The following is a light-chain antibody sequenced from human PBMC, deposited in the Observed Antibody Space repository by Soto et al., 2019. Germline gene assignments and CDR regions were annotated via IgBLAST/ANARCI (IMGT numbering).Light chain of an antibody. V-gene: IGKV1-5*03. J-gene: IGKJ1*01. Sequence: DIQMTQSPSTLSASVGDRVTITCRASQSIGTWLAWYQQKPGKAPKLLIYKASGLESGVPSRFSGSGSGTEFTLTISSLQPDDFATYYCQYYNNYCWTFGQGTKVEIK. CDR2: KAS. CDR1: QSIGTW. CDR3: QYYNNYCWT.